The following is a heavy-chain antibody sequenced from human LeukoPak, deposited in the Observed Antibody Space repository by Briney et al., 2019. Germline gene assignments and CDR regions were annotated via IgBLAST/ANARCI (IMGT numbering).Heavy chain of an antibody. CDR1: GFTFSSYA. V-gene: IGHV3-15*01. Sequence: PGGSLRLSCAASGFTFSSYAMSWVRQAPGKGLEWVGRIKSKTDGGTTDYAAPVKGRFTISRDDSKNTLYLQMNSLKTEDTAVYYCTTGLYDYVWGSYRNPLRDYWGQGTLVTVSS. J-gene: IGHJ4*02. D-gene: IGHD3-16*02. CDR2: IKSKTDGGTT. CDR3: TTGLYDYVWGSYRNPLRDY.